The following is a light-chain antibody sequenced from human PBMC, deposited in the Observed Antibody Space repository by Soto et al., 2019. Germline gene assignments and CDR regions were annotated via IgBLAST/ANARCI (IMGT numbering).Light chain of an antibody. CDR2: DAS. V-gene: IGKV3-11*01. J-gene: IGKJ1*01. CDR3: QHYNSYSEA. CDR1: QSVSSY. Sequence: EIVLTQSPATLSLSPGERATLSCRASQSVSSYLAWYQQKPGQAPRLLIYDASNRATGIPARFSGSGSGTDFTLTISSLQPDDFATYYCQHYNSYSEALGQGTKVDIK.